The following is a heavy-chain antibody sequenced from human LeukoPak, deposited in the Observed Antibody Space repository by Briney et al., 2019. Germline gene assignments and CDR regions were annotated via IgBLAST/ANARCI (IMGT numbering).Heavy chain of an antibody. CDR1: GFTFSDYG. CDR2: IWYDGTNK. D-gene: IGHD6-19*01. CDR3: ARTRYNSGGGDY. Sequence: QPGRSLRLSCAASGFTFSDYGMHWVRQAPGKGLEWVAVIWYDGTNKYYADSVEGRFTISRDNSKNTLYLQMNSLRAEDTAVYYCARTRYNSGGGDYWGQGTPVTVSP. J-gene: IGHJ4*02. V-gene: IGHV3-33*01.